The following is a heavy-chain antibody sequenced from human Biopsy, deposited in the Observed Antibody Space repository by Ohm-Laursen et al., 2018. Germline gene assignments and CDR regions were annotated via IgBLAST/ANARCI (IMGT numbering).Heavy chain of an antibody. J-gene: IGHJ4*02. CDR3: ARGRRTSGWPYFDN. Sequence: SDTLSLTWTVSGDSLTSGPENWSWIRQSPGQGLEYIGFIYSGGNTNYSPSLKNRVTMSVDTSKNQFYLKLYSVTAADTAVYYCARGRRTSGWPYFDNWGQGAPVIVSP. CDR1: GDSLTSGPEN. CDR2: IYSGGNT. D-gene: IGHD6-19*01. V-gene: IGHV4-61*01.